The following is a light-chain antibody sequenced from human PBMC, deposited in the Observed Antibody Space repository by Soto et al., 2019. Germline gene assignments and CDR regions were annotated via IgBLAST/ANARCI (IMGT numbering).Light chain of an antibody. CDR1: QSVLYSSNNKNY. CDR2: WAS. J-gene: IGKJ2*01. CDR3: QQYDSTPYT. V-gene: IGKV4-1*01. Sequence: DIVMTQSPDALAVSLGERATIHCKSSQSVLYSSNNKNYLAWYQQTPGQPPKLLIYWASTRESGVPDRFSGSGSGTDFTLTISSLQAEDVAVYYCQQYDSTPYTFGQGTKLEIK.